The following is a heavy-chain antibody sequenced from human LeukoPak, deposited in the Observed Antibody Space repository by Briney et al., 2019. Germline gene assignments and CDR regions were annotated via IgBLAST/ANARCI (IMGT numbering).Heavy chain of an antibody. Sequence: SGTLSLTCAVSGGSISSSNWWSWIRQPPGKGLEWIGYIYYSGSTNYNPSLKSRVTISVDTSKNQFSLKLSSVTAADTAVYYCAREGIVVVPAANWFDPWGQGTLVTVSP. J-gene: IGHJ5*02. D-gene: IGHD2-2*01. CDR3: AREGIVVVPAANWFDP. CDR1: GGSISSSNW. CDR2: IYYSGST. V-gene: IGHV4-4*02.